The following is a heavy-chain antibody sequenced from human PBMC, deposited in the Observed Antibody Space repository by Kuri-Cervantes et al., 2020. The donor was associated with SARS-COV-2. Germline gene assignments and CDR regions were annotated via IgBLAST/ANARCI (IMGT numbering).Heavy chain of an antibody. CDR2: FDPEDGET. CDR3: YCAPKEGFDS. D-gene: IGHD2-21*01. Sequence: ASVKVSCKVSGYTLTELSMHWVRQAPGKGLEWMGGFDPEDGETIYAQKFQGRVTMTRDTSTTTAYMELSSLTSEDTAIYYFYCAPKEGFDSWGQGTLVTVSS. J-gene: IGHJ4*02. V-gene: IGHV1-24*01. CDR1: GYTLTELS.